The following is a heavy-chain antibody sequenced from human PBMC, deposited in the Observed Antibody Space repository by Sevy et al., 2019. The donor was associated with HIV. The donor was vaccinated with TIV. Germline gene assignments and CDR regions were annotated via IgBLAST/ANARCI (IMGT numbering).Heavy chain of an antibody. V-gene: IGHV4-39*02. CDR3: ARDNSDYYYDY. CDR2: IFYSGST. CDR1: GGSISSSSYY. Sequence: SETLSLTCTVSGGSISSSSYYWGWLRQPPGKGLEWIGNIFYSGSTYYNPSLKRRVSLSVDTSKNQFSLKLRSVTAADTSVYYCARDNSDYYYDYWGQGTLVTVSS. J-gene: IGHJ4*02. D-gene: IGHD3-22*01.